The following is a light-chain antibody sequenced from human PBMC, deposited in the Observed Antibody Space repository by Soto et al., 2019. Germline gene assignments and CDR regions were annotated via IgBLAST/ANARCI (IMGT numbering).Light chain of an antibody. Sequence: EIVLTQSPGTLSLSPGERATLSCRASQSVSYFAWYQQRFGQAPRLLIYGASSRATGIPDRFSGSGSGTDFTLTISRLEPEDFAVYYCQQYGSSSWTFGQGTKVDIK. CDR1: QSVSY. CDR2: GAS. J-gene: IGKJ1*01. V-gene: IGKV3-20*01. CDR3: QQYGSSSWT.